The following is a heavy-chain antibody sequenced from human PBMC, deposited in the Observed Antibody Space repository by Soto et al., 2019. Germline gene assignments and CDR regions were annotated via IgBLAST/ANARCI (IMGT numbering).Heavy chain of an antibody. CDR2: ISSSSSTI. J-gene: IGHJ5*02. Sequence: GGSLRLSCAASGFTFSIYSMNWVRQAPGKGLDWVSYISSSSSTIYYADSVKGRFTISRDNAKNSLYLQMNSLRDEDTAVYYCARDLSGYSSGWYPYNWFDPWGQGTLVTVSS. CDR1: GFTFSIYS. D-gene: IGHD6-19*01. V-gene: IGHV3-48*02. CDR3: ARDLSGYSSGWYPYNWFDP.